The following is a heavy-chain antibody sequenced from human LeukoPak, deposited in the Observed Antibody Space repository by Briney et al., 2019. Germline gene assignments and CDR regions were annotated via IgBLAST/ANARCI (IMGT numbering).Heavy chain of an antibody. V-gene: IGHV1-18*04. CDR2: ISAYNGNT. Sequence: ASVKVSCKASGYTFTSYYMHWVRQAPGQGLEWMGWISAYNGNTNYAQKLQGRVTMTTDTSTSTAYMELRSLRSDDTAVYYCARGEAVAGYWSDPWGQGTLVTVSS. J-gene: IGHJ5*02. CDR3: ARGEAVAGYWSDP. D-gene: IGHD6-19*01. CDR1: GYTFTSYY.